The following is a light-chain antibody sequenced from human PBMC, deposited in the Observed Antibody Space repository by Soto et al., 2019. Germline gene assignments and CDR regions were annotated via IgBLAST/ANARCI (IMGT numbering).Light chain of an antibody. Sequence: QSALTQPASVSGSPGQSITISCTGTSSDVGSYNFVSWYQQHPGKAPKLMIYEGSKRPSGVSNRFSGSKSGNTASLTISGLDAEDEADYYCCSYAGSSTWVFGTGTKVTVL. CDR1: SSDVGSYNF. V-gene: IGLV2-23*01. CDR3: CSYAGSSTWV. CDR2: EGS. J-gene: IGLJ1*01.